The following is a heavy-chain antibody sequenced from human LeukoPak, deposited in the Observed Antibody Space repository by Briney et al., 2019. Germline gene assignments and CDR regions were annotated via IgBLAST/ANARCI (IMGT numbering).Heavy chain of an antibody. V-gene: IGHV4-34*01. D-gene: IGHD3-16*02. CDR2: INHSGST. J-gene: IGHJ4*02. Sequence: PSETLSLTCAVYGGSFSGYYWSWIRQPPGKGLEWIGEINHSGSTNYNPSLKSRVTISVDTSKNQFSLKLSSVTAADTAVYYCARSMITFGGVIAPLGYWGQGTLVTVSS. CDR3: ARSMITFGGVIAPLGY. CDR1: GGSFSGYY.